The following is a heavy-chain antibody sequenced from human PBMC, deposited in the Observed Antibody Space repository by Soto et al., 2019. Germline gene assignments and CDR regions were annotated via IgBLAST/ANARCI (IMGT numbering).Heavy chain of an antibody. CDR3: ARVILEYGGNSHYFDY. J-gene: IGHJ4*02. D-gene: IGHD2-21*02. V-gene: IGHV4-59*01. Sequence: QVQLQESGPGLVKPSETLSLTCTVSGGSISSYYWSWIRQPPGKGLEWIGYIYYSGSTNYNPSLKSRVTISVATSKHQFSLELSSVTAADTAVYYCARVILEYGGNSHYFDYWGQGTLVTVSS. CDR2: IYYSGST. CDR1: GGSISSYY.